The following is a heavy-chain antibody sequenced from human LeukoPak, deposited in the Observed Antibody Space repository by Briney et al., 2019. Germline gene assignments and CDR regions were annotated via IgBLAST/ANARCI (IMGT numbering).Heavy chain of an antibody. Sequence: SVKVSCKASGGTFSSYAISWVRQAPGQGLEWMGGIIPIFGTANYAQKFQGRVTITADESTSTAYMELSSLRSEDTAVYYCVKSLDRHYYDIHGPLSHWGQGTLVTVSS. J-gene: IGHJ4*02. CDR2: IIPIFGTA. CDR3: VKSLDRHYYDIHGPLSH. V-gene: IGHV1-69*01. D-gene: IGHD3-22*01. CDR1: GGTFSSYA.